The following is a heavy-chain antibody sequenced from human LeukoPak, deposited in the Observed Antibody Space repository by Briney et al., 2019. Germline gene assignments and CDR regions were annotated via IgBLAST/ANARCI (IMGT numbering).Heavy chain of an antibody. CDR2: INSDGRTI. CDR1: GFTFSSHW. Sequence: GGSLGLSRAASGFTFSSHWMHWVRQAPGKGLAWVARINSDGRTISYAESVKGRFTISRDNSKNTLYLQMNSLRAEDTAVHYCARDLVDTAMVTGLFDYWGQGTLVTVSS. J-gene: IGHJ4*02. V-gene: IGHV3-74*01. CDR3: ARDLVDTAMVTGLFDY. D-gene: IGHD5-18*01.